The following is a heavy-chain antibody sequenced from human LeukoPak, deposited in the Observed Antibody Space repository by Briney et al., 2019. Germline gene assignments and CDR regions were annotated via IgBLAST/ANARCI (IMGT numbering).Heavy chain of an antibody. V-gene: IGHV4-59*01. Sequence: SETLSLTCTVSGDSISGYYWSWIRQAPGKGLEWMGYIYDSASTNYNPSLKSRVTISVDTSKNQFSLKLSSLTAADTGVYYCAVLGNYALDYWGQGALVTASS. CDR2: IYDSAST. J-gene: IGHJ4*02. CDR1: GDSISGYY. CDR3: AVLGNYALDY. D-gene: IGHD1-7*01.